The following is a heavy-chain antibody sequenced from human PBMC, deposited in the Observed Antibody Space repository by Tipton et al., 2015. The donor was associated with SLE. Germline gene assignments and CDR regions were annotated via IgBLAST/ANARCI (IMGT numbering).Heavy chain of an antibody. Sequence: LRLSCTVSGGSISTYYWSWIRQPPKQGLEWIGYIYYSGSTNYNPSLKSRVTISVDTSKNQFSLKLSSVTAADTAVYYCARFIAAAGILYWGQGTLVTVSS. CDR3: ARFIAAAGILY. CDR2: IYYSGST. CDR1: GGSISTYY. J-gene: IGHJ4*02. V-gene: IGHV4-59*01. D-gene: IGHD6-13*01.